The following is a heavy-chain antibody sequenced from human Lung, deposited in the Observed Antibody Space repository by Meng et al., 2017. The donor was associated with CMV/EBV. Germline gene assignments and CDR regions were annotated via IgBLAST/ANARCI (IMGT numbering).Heavy chain of an antibody. CDR3: AGHYDSSWFGY. V-gene: IGHV5-51*01. D-gene: IGHD6-13*01. J-gene: IGHJ4*02. CDR1: GYSFATYW. CDR2: MYCGDSKT. Sequence: GESLKISCKSSGYSFATYWIGWVRQMPGKDLEWMGMMYCGDSKTIYSPFFQGQVTISADKSISTAYLQWSSLQASDTAMYYCAGHYDSSWFGYWGQGTLVTVSS.